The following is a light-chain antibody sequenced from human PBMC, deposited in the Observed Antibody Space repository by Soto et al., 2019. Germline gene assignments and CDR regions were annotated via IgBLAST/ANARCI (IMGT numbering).Light chain of an antibody. CDR1: QSVSSSY. CDR3: QQCASSPLT. J-gene: IGKJ4*01. Sequence: EIELTQSPGTLSLSPGERATLSCRASQSVSSSYLAWYQQKPGQAPRLLIYDASSRATGIPDRFSGSGSGTDFTLTISRLQPEDFAVYYCQQCASSPLTFGGGTKVDIK. V-gene: IGKV3-20*01. CDR2: DAS.